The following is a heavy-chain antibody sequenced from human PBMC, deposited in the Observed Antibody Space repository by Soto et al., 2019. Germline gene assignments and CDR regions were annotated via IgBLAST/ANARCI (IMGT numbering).Heavy chain of an antibody. CDR3: AKIAIWPRPFDY. D-gene: IGHD3-9*01. J-gene: IGHJ4*02. CDR2: ISVDNGDT. V-gene: IGHV1-18*01. CDR1: GYTFTRYG. Sequence: GPSVKVSCKTSGYTFTRYGITWMRQAPGQGLEWMGWISVDNGDTNYAPKLQGRVNMTTDTSTSTAYMELRSLRSDDTAVYYCAKIAIWPRPFDYWGQGTLVTVSS.